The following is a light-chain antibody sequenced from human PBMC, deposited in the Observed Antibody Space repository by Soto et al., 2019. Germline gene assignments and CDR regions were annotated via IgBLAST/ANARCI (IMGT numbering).Light chain of an antibody. V-gene: IGKV3-20*01. Sequence: EIVLTQSPGTLSLSPGERATLSCRASQSVSSSYLAWYQQKPGQAPRLLIYGASSRATGIPDRFSGSGSGTDFTLTISRLEPEDFAVYYCQQYGSSRATFGQGPKVEIK. CDR1: QSVSSSY. J-gene: IGKJ1*01. CDR3: QQYGSSRAT. CDR2: GAS.